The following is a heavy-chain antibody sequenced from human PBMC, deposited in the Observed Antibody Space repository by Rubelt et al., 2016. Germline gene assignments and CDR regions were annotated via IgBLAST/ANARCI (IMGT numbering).Heavy chain of an antibody. Sequence: SSYGMHWVRQAPGKGLEWVAVIWYDGSNKYYADSVKGRFTISRDNSKNTLYLQMNSLRAEDTAVYYCAKDGKTYYYDSSGELDHWGQGTLVTVSS. CDR1: SSYG. CDR3: AKDGKTYYYDSSGELDH. J-gene: IGHJ4*02. V-gene: IGHV3-33*06. D-gene: IGHD3-22*01. CDR2: IWYDGSNK.